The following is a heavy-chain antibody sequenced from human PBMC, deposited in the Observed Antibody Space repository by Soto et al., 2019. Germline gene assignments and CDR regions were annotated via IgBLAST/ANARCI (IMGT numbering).Heavy chain of an antibody. CDR3: AILFMVREPYLSYGMDV. CDR1: GGSFSGYY. V-gene: IGHV4-34*01. D-gene: IGHD3-10*01. J-gene: IGHJ6*02. CDR2: INHSGRN. Sequence: SGTLSLTWVVYGGSFSGYYWSGIRQPPGKGLEWIGEINHSGRNNYNPSRKSRVTISVDTSKNQFSLKLSSVTAAHTAVYYCAILFMVREPYLSYGMDVWAQGTPVTVSS.